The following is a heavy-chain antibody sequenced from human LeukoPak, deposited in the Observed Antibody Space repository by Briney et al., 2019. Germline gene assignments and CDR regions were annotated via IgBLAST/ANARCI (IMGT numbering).Heavy chain of an antibody. D-gene: IGHD4-11*01. V-gene: IGHV4-59*01. CDR2: IYYSGST. CDR3: ARASDRLQPPDY. J-gene: IGHJ4*02. Sequence: PSETLSLTCTVSGGSISNYYWTWIRQPPEKGLEWIGYIYYSGSTNYNPSLKSRVTISVDTSKNQFSLKLSSVTAADTAMYYCARASDRLQPPDYWGQGTLVTVSS. CDR1: GGSISNYY.